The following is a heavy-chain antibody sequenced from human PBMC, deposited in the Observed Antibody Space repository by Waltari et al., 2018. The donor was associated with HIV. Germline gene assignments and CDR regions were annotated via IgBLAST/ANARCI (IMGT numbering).Heavy chain of an antibody. CDR3: ARGNGHAFDI. V-gene: IGHV3-74*01. CDR2: IHSDGSST. J-gene: IGHJ3*02. D-gene: IGHD2-8*01. CDR1: GFTFSSYW. Sequence: EVQLVESGGGLVQPGGSLRLSCADSGFTFSSYWMTWVRQAPGKGLVWVSRIHSDGSSTSYADSVKGRFTISRDNAKNTLYLQMNSLRAEDTAVYYCARGNGHAFDIWGQGTMVTVSS.